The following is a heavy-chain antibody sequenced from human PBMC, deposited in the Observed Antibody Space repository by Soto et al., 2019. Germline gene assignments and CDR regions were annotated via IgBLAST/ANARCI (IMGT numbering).Heavy chain of an antibody. CDR1: GGSISSYY. CDR3: ARWWLVLPDQLVPDLAMPGNWFDS. V-gene: IGHV4-59*01. CDR2: IYYSGST. J-gene: IGHJ5*01. D-gene: IGHD6-19*01. Sequence: SETLSLTCTVSGGSISSYYWSWIRQPPGKGLEWIGYIYYSGSTNYNPSLKSRVTISVDTSKNQFSLKLSSVTAADTAVYYCARWWLVLPDQLVPDLAMPGNWFDSWGQGTLVTGSS.